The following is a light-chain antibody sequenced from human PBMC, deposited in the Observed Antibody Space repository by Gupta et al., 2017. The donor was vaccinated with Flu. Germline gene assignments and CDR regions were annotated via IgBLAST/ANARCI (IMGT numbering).Light chain of an antibody. V-gene: IGKV1-6*01. Sequence: AIQMTQSPSSLAAAVGDRVTITCRASQDIRNTLGWYQQRPGKAPKLLMYNVSTLQSAVPSRFSGSGSGTDFTLTISSLQPEDVATYYCLHDCNYPLTFGGGTKVEIK. CDR1: QDIRNT. J-gene: IGKJ4*01. CDR2: NVS. CDR3: LHDCNYPLT.